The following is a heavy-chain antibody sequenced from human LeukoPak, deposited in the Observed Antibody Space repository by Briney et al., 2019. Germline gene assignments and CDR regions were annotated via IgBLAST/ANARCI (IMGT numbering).Heavy chain of an antibody. V-gene: IGHV3-21*05. CDR1: GFTFSSYS. D-gene: IGHD3-10*01. CDR3: ARAIGRGPGGHFDY. J-gene: IGHJ4*02. Sequence: GGSLRLSRAASGFTFSSYSMNWVRQAPGKRQEWLSYISNSGDYTNYADSVKGRFTISRDDAKNSVFLQMNSLRAEDSAVYYCARAIGRGPGGHFDYWGQGTVVTVSS. CDR2: ISNSGDYT.